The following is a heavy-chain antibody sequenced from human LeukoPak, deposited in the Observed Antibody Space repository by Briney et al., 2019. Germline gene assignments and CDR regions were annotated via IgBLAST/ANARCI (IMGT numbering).Heavy chain of an antibody. V-gene: IGHV3-7*01. D-gene: IGHD1-26*01. CDR2: IKQDGSET. CDR1: GFTFSSYW. Sequence: QTGGSLRLSCAASGFTFSSYWMSWVRQAPGKGLEWVANIKQDGSETYYVDSVKGRFTISRDNAKNSLYLQMNSLRAEDTAVYYCARDLRGSYFVYGGQHWGQGTLVTVSS. J-gene: IGHJ1*01. CDR3: ARDLRGSYFVYGGQH.